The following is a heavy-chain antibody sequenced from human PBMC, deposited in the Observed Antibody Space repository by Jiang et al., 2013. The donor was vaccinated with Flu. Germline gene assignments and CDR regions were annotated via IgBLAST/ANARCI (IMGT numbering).Heavy chain of an antibody. CDR1: GYTFSNFG. J-gene: IGHJ4*02. D-gene: IGHD3-22*01. CDR3: ARVDYYDSRPLDY. Sequence: SGAEVKKPGASVKVSCKTSGYTFSNFGIVWVRQAPGQGLEWMGWIGGHRGDPKYARKFQGRLALTTDTSTTTAIMELRSLRSDDTAVYYCARVDYYDSRPLDYWGQGTLVTVSS. CDR2: IGGHRGDP. V-gene: IGHV1-18*04.